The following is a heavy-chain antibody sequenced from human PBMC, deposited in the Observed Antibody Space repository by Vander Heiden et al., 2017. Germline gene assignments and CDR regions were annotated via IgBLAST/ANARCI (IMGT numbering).Heavy chain of an antibody. Sequence: EVQLLESGGGLVQPGGSLRLSCAASGFTFSNYAMSWVRQAPGKGLEWVSLISGSGGSTNYADSVKGRFTISRDNSKNTLYLQMNSLRAEDTAVYYCAKVDILTGYYYYYFDYWGQGTLVTVSS. D-gene: IGHD3-9*01. CDR3: AKVDILTGYYYYYFDY. J-gene: IGHJ4*02. CDR1: GFTFSNYA. CDR2: ISGSGGST. V-gene: IGHV3-23*01.